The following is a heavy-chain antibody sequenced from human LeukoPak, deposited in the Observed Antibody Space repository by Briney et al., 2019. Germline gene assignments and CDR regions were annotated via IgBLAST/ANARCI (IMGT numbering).Heavy chain of an antibody. Sequence: PSETLSLTCTVSGGSISSSSYYWGWIRQPPGKGLEWIGSIYYSGSTYYNPSLKSRVTISVDTSKNQFSLKLSSVTAADTAVYYCARDNEPAARPPSAFDYWGQGTLVTVSS. D-gene: IGHD6-6*01. V-gene: IGHV4-39*07. CDR1: GGSISSSSYY. CDR2: IYYSGST. CDR3: ARDNEPAARPPSAFDY. J-gene: IGHJ4*02.